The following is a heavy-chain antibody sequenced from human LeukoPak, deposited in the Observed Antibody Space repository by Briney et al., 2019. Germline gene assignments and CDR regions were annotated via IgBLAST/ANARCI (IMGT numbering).Heavy chain of an antibody. CDR2: ISGSSGYT. Sequence: GGSLRLSCVGSGFIFSDYEMNWVRQAPGKGLEWVSYISGSSGYTKYADSVKGRFTISRDSAKNSLYLQMNNLRAEDTALYYCARDSYDILTGPFDYWGQGTLVTVSS. D-gene: IGHD3-9*01. J-gene: IGHJ4*02. CDR3: ARDSYDILTGPFDY. V-gene: IGHV3-11*05. CDR1: GFIFSDYE.